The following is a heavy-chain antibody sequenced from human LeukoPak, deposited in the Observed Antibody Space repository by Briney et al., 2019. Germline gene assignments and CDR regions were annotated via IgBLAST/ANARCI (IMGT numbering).Heavy chain of an antibody. V-gene: IGHV3-53*01. D-gene: IGHD1-1*01. CDR3: ARPVAGGYWSFGY. CDR1: GFAVSRIY. Sequence: GGSLRPSCAASGFAVSRIYMGWVRRALEKGLEWVSLIYDSGATTYADSVKGRFTISRDSSKNTLSLQMNNLRAEDTAVYYCARPVAGGYWSFGYWGQGVLVTVST. CDR2: IYDSGAT. J-gene: IGHJ4*02.